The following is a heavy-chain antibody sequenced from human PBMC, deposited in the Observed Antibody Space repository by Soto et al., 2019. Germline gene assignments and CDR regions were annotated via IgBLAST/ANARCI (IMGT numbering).Heavy chain of an antibody. V-gene: IGHV4-30-2*01. CDR1: GGSISSGGYS. CDR3: RRSSRYSTDV. J-gene: IGHJ6*02. Sequence: SETLSLTCAVSGGSISSGGYSWSWIRQPPGKGLEWIGYIYHIGSSYYNPSLKSRVTISVDTSKNQFSLNLISVTAADTAVYYCRRSSRYSTDVWGQGTTVTVSS. CDR2: IYHIGSS. D-gene: IGHD2-2*01.